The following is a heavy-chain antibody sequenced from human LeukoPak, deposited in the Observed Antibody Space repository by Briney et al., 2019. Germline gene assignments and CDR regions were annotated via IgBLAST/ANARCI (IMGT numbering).Heavy chain of an antibody. Sequence: SETLSLTCTVSGGSISSYYWSWIRQPPGKGLEWIGYIYYSGSTNYNPSLKGRVTVSVDTSKNQFSLKLSSATAADTAVYYCARSFPVAGTPFDYWGQGTLVTVSS. V-gene: IGHV4-59*08. CDR3: ARSFPVAGTPFDY. CDR2: IYYSGST. CDR1: GGSISSYY. J-gene: IGHJ4*02. D-gene: IGHD6-19*01.